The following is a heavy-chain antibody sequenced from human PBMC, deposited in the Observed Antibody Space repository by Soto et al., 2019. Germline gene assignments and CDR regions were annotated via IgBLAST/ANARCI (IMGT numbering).Heavy chain of an antibody. CDR3: ARPVVVAANGYYHYGMDV. Sequence: QVQLVQSGAEVKKPGSSVKVSCKASGGTFSSYAISWVRQAPGQGLEWMGGIIPIFGTANYAQKFQGRVTITADESTRTAYMELSSLRAEDSAVYYCARPVVVAANGYYHYGMDVWGEGTTVAVSS. J-gene: IGHJ6*04. CDR1: GGTFSSYA. V-gene: IGHV1-69*01. D-gene: IGHD2-15*01. CDR2: IIPIFGTA.